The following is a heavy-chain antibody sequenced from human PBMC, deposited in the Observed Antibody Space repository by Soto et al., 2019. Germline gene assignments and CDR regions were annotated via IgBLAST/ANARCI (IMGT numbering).Heavy chain of an antibody. J-gene: IGHJ5*02. D-gene: IGHD3-3*01. Sequence: EASVKVSCKAPGDTFTSYYLSWVRQAPGLGLEWMGVINPHGGSTKYAQKFQGRITMTRDTSRSTVYMELSSLRSDDTAIYYCARSSGGNFGIIIEGSNWFDPWGQGTLVTVSS. V-gene: IGHV1-46*01. CDR3: ARSSGGNFGIIIEGSNWFDP. CDR2: INPHGGST. CDR1: GDTFTSYY.